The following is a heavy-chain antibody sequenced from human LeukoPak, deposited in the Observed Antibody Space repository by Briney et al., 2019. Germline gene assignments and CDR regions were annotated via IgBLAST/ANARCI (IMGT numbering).Heavy chain of an antibody. CDR3: AKDSPITGADGIDAFDI. J-gene: IGHJ3*02. CDR2: ISGSGGST. CDR1: GFTFSSYA. V-gene: IGHV3-23*01. D-gene: IGHD3-16*01. Sequence: GGSLRLSCAASGFTFSSYAMSWVRQAPGKGLEWVSAISGSGGSTYYADSVKGRFTISRDNSKNTLYLQMNSLRAEDTAVYYCAKDSPITGADGIDAFDIWGQGTMVTVSS.